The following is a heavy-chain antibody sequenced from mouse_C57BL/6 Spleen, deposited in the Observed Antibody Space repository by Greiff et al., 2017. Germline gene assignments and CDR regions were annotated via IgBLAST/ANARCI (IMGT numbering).Heavy chain of an antibody. D-gene: IGHD4-1*01. CDR2: IYPGSGNT. CDR3: ARRGLGQDYFDY. J-gene: IGHJ2*01. Sequence: QVQLQQSGAELVRPGASVKLSCKASGYTFTDYYINWVKQRPGQGLEWIARIYPGSGNTYYNEKFKGKATLTAEKSSSTAYMQLSSLTSEDSAVYFCARRGLGQDYFDYWGQGTTLTVSS. V-gene: IGHV1-76*01. CDR1: GYTFTDYY.